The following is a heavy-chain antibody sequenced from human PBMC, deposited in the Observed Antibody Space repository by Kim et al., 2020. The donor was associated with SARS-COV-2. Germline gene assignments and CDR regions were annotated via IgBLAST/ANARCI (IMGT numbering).Heavy chain of an antibody. D-gene: IGHD2-21*02. CDR2: ISSSSSTI. CDR1: GFTFSSYS. J-gene: IGHJ4*02. CDR3: ARDYCGGDCYQTLYYFDY. V-gene: IGHV3-48*04. Sequence: GGSLRLSCAASGFTFSSYSMNWVRQAPGKGLEWVSYISSSSSTIYYADSVKGRFTISRDNAKNSLYLQMNSLRAEDTAVYYCARDYCGGDCYQTLYYFDYWGQGTLVTVSS.